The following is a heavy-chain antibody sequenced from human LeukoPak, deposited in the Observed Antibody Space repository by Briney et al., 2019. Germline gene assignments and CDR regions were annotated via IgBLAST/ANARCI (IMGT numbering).Heavy chain of an antibody. CDR3: AKDRHGDYTSDC. CDR1: GFIFGSYG. D-gene: IGHD4-17*01. V-gene: IGHV3-30*02. J-gene: IGHJ4*02. CDR2: TPYHGVSR. Sequence: PGGSLRLSCAASGFIFGSYGMHWVRQAPGKGLEWVAFTPYHGVSRYYTESVKGRFTISRDNSKSTLYLQMNSLRIEDTAVYFCAKDRHGDYTSDCWGQRTLVIVSS.